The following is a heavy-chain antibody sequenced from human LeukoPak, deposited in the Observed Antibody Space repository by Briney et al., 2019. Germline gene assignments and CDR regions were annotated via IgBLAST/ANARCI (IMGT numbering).Heavy chain of an antibody. CDR2: MYYSGST. D-gene: IGHD6-13*01. J-gene: IGHJ6*03. V-gene: IGHV4-59*08. Sequence: SETLSLTCTVSGGSISNYYWSWIRQPPGKGLEWIGYMYYSGSTNYNHSLKSRVTISVDTSKNQFSLKLSSVTAADTAVYYCARQGYSSSWYGYYYYYMDVWGKGTTVTVSS. CDR1: GGSISNYY. CDR3: ARQGYSSSWYGYYYYYMDV.